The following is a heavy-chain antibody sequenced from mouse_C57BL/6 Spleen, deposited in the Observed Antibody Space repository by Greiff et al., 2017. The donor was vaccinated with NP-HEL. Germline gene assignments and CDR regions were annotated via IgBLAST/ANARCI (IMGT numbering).Heavy chain of an antibody. V-gene: IGHV1-50*01. Sequence: QVQLQQPGAELVKPGASVKLSCKASGYTFTSYWMQWVKQRPGQGLEWIGEIDPSDSYTNYNQKFKGKATLTVDTSSSTAYMQLSSLTSEDSAVYYCARTITTVVGDAMDDWGQGTSVTVSS. D-gene: IGHD1-1*01. CDR1: GYTFTSYW. CDR3: ARTITTVVGDAMDD. CDR2: IDPSDSYT. J-gene: IGHJ4*01.